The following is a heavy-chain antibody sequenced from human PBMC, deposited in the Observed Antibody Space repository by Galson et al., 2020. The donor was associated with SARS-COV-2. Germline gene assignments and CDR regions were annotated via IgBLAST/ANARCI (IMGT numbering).Heavy chain of an antibody. J-gene: IGHJ3*02. Sequence: SETLSLTCTVSGGSISSYYWSWIRQPPGKGPEWIGYIYYSGSTNYNPSLKSRVTISVDTSKNQFSLKLSSVTAADTAVYYCARDLRRYCSGGSCYRGDAFDIWGQGTMVTVSS. CDR1: GGSISSYY. CDR2: IYYSGST. CDR3: ARDLRRYCSGGSCYRGDAFDI. V-gene: IGHV4-59*01. D-gene: IGHD2-15*01.